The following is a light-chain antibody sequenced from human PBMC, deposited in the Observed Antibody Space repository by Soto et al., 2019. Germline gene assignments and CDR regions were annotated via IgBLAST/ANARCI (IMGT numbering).Light chain of an antibody. CDR1: KLGDKY. CDR2: QDS. J-gene: IGLJ1*01. V-gene: IGLV3-1*01. CDR3: QAWDSSTAV. Sequence: SYELTQPPSVSVSPGQTASITCSGDKLGDKYACWYQQKPGQSPVLVIYQDSKRPSGIPERFSGSNSGTTATLTISGTQAMDEADYYCQAWDSSTAVFGTGTKLTVL.